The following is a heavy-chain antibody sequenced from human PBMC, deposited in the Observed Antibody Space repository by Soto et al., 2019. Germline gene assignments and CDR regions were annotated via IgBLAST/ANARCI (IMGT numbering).Heavy chain of an antibody. D-gene: IGHD6-13*01. J-gene: IGHJ6*02. CDR3: ASGGRIAAAETYYYGMDV. V-gene: IGHV1-2*04. CDR1: GYTFTGYY. Sequence: ASVKFSCKASGYTFTGYYMHWVRQAPGQGLEWMGWINPNSGGTNYAQKFQGWVTMTRDTSISTAYMELSRLRSDDTAVYYCASGGRIAAAETYYYGMDVWGQGTTVTVSS. CDR2: INPNSGGT.